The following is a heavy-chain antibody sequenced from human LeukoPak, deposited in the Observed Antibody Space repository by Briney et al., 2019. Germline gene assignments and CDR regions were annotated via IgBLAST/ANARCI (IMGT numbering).Heavy chain of an antibody. D-gene: IGHD3-22*01. CDR1: GFTFSSYG. J-gene: IGHJ4*02. CDR2: ISGSGGST. V-gene: IGHV3-23*01. Sequence: PGGSLRLPCAASGFTFSSYGMSWVRQAPGKGLEWVSAISGSGGSTYYADSVKGRFTISRDNSKNTLYLQMNSLRAEDTAVYYCAKAWSSGYLGYWGQGTLVTVSS. CDR3: AKAWSSGYLGY.